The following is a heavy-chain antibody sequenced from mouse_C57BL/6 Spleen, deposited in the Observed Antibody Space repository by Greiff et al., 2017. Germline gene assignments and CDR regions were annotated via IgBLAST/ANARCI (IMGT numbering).Heavy chain of an antibody. Sequence: EVKLMESGPGLVKPSQSLSLTCSVTGYSITSGYYWNWIRQFPGNKLEWIGYISYDGSNNYNPSLKNRISITRDTSKNQFFLKLNSVTTEDTATYYCARSRYYYAMDYWCQGTSVTVSS. V-gene: IGHV3-6*01. CDR2: ISYDGSN. J-gene: IGHJ4*01. CDR1: GYSITSGYY. CDR3: ARSRYYYAMDY.